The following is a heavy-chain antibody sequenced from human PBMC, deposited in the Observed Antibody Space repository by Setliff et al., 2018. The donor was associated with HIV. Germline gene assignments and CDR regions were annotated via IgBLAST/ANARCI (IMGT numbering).Heavy chain of an antibody. V-gene: IGHV3-23*01. CDR1: GFTFSTYA. J-gene: IGHJ5*02. D-gene: IGHD3-10*01. CDR3: VRTIGNWGPGNH. CDR2: IGGSGVST. Sequence: LRLSCATSGFTFSTYAMNWVRQAPGKGLEWVSVIGGSGVSTYYAESVKGRFIISRDNSKNTLYLEMNSLRVEDTAVYYCVRTIGNWGPGNHWSQGTLVTVSS.